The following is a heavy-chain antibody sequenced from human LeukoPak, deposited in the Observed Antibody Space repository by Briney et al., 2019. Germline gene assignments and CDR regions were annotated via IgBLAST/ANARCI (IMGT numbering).Heavy chain of an antibody. CDR2: INGNSITR. D-gene: IGHD3-10*01. Sequence: PGGSLRLSCAASGFIFSDYNMNWVRQAPGKGLEWVSHINGNSITRYYADSVRGRFTISRDNVKNSLYLQMNSLRDEDTAVYYFARYFGDPQGMDVWGQGTTVTVSS. CDR1: GFIFSDYN. CDR3: ARYFGDPQGMDV. J-gene: IGHJ6*02. V-gene: IGHV3-48*02.